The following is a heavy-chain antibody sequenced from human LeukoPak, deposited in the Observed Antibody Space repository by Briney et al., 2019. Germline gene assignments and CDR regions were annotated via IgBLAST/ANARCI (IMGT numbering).Heavy chain of an antibody. CDR3: AKVYCSGGSCYFDY. V-gene: IGHV3-9*03. D-gene: IGHD2-15*01. CDR1: GFTFDDYA. J-gene: IGHJ4*02. CDR2: ISWNSGSI. Sequence: GGSLRLSCAASGFTFDDYAMHWVRQAPGKGLEWVSGISWNSGSIGYADSVKGRFTISRDNAKNSLYLQMNSLRAEDMALYYCAKVYCSGGSCYFDYWGQGTLVTVSS.